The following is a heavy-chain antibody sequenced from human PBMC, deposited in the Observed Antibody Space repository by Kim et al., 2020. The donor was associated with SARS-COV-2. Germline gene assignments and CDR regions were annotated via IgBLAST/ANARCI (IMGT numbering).Heavy chain of an antibody. V-gene: IGHV3-33*01. J-gene: IGHJ2*01. Sequence: SKKYSADSVKGRFTISRDNSKNALYLQMNSLRAEDTAVYYCARASDWYFDLWGRGTLVTVSS. CDR3: ARASDWYFDL. CDR2: SKK.